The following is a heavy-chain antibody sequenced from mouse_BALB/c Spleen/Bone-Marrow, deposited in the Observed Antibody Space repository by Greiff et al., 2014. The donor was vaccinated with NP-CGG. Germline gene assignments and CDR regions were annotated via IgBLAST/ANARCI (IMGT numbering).Heavy chain of an antibody. CDR2: ISSGGSYT. J-gene: IGHJ4*01. CDR3: ARRAPDYAMDY. Sequence: EVKLMESGGDLVKPGGSLKLSCAASGFTFSNYGMSWVRQTPAKRLEWVATISSGGSYTYFPDSVKGRFTISRDNAKNTLYLQMNSLKSEDAAMYYCARRAPDYAMDYWGQGTSVTVSS. CDR1: GFTFSNYG. V-gene: IGHV5-6*02.